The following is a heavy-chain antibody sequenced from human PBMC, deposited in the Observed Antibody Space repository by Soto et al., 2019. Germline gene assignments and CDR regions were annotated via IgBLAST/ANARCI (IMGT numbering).Heavy chain of an antibody. Sequence: GASVKVSCKASGYTFTSYYMHWVRQAPGQGLEWMGWINPNSGGTNYAQKFQGWVTMTRDTSISTAYMELSRLRSDDTAVYYCARERYCSGGSCPVDYWGQGTLVTVSS. V-gene: IGHV1-2*04. J-gene: IGHJ4*02. CDR2: INPNSGGT. CDR1: GYTFTSYY. D-gene: IGHD2-15*01. CDR3: ARERYCSGGSCPVDY.